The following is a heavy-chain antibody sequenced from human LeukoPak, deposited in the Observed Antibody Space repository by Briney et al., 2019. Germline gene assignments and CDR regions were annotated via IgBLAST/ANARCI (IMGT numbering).Heavy chain of an antibody. J-gene: IGHJ4*02. CDR2: ISSGSSTI. Sequence: GGSLRLSCGASGFTFSSYSLNWVRQAPGKGLEWVSYISSGSSTIYYADSVKGRFTLSRDNAKNSLYLQMNSLRDEDTAVYYCARDHSSGRYFDFWGQGTLVTVSS. CDR3: ARDHSSGRYFDF. CDR1: GFTFSSYS. V-gene: IGHV3-48*02. D-gene: IGHD3-22*01.